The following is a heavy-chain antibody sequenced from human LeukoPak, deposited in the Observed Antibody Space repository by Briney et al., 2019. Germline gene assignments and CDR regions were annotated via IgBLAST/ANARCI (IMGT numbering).Heavy chain of an antibody. Sequence: PGGSLRLSCAASGFTFSSYSMNWVRQAPGKGLEWVSSISSSSSYIYYADSVKGRFTISRDNAKNSLYLQMNRLRAEDTAVYYCASGRGSLFDYWGQGTLVTVSS. CDR2: ISSSSSYI. D-gene: IGHD3-16*01. V-gene: IGHV3-21*01. CDR1: GFTFSSYS. CDR3: ASGRGSLFDY. J-gene: IGHJ4*02.